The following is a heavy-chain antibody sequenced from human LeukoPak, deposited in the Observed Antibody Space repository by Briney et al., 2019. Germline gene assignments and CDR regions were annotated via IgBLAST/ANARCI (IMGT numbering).Heavy chain of an antibody. CDR3: ARVGFLDAFDI. Sequence: SETLSLTCTVSGGSISSGSYYWSWIRQPAGKGLEWIGRIYTSGSTNYNPSLKSRVTISVDTSKNQFSLKLSSVTAADTAVYYCARVGFLDAFDIWGQGTMVTVSS. CDR2: IYTSGST. J-gene: IGHJ3*02. D-gene: IGHD1-26*01. CDR1: GGSISSGSYY. V-gene: IGHV4-61*02.